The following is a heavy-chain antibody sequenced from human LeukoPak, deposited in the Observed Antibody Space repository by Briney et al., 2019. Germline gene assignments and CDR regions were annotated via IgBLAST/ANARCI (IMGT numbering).Heavy chain of an antibody. V-gene: IGHV1-2*02. CDR3: PRDRGSYDSGNYPTAY. CDR1: GYTFTGYY. CDR2: INPNSGGT. Sequence: ASVKVSCKASGYTFTGYYMHWVRQAPGQGLEWMGWINPNSGGTNYAQNFQGRVTMPGDTSINTAYMELSRLTSDATAVYYCPRDRGSYDSGNYPTAYWGQGTLVTVSS. D-gene: IGHD3-10*01. J-gene: IGHJ4*02.